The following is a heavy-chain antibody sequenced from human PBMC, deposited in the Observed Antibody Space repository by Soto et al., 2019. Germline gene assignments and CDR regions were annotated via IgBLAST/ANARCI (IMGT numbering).Heavy chain of an antibody. Sequence: GSLRLSCVASGFTFSTSWMRWVRQAPGKGLEWVASIKEDGSEKSYVDSVKGRFIISRDNAKSSVFLQMNSLRVEDTAMYYCAKSGGRASGCWGQGTLVTVSS. CDR3: AKSGGRASGC. J-gene: IGHJ4*02. CDR2: IKEDGSEK. CDR1: GFTFSTSW. V-gene: IGHV3-7*01. D-gene: IGHD3-3*01.